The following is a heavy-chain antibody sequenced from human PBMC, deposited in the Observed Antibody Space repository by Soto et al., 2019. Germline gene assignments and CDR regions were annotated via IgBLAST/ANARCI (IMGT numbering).Heavy chain of an antibody. D-gene: IGHD2-2*01. CDR1: GGSISSGGYY. CDR3: ARSPKGPNWPPAVVYFDY. J-gene: IGHJ4*02. CDR2: IYYSGST. V-gene: IGHV4-31*03. Sequence: PSETLSLTCTVSGGSISSGGYYWSWIRQHPGKGLEWIGYIYYSGSTYYNPSLKSRVTISVDTSKNQFSLKLSSVTAADTAVYYCARSPKGPNWPPAVVYFDYWGQGTLVTVSS.